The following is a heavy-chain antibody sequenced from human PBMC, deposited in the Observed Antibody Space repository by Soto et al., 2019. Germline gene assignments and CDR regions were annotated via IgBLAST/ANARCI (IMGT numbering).Heavy chain of an antibody. Sequence: ASVKVSCKVSGYTFTRYDINCVRQATGQGLEWMRWMNPNSGNTGYAQKFQGRVTMTRNTSISTAYMELSSLRSEDTAVYYCARGYPKSKYCSSTSCSTTDDYWGRG. CDR1: GYTFTRYD. D-gene: IGHD2-2*02. V-gene: IGHV1-8*01. CDR3: ARGYPKSKYCSSTSCSTTDDY. J-gene: IGHJ4*02. CDR2: MNPNSGNT.